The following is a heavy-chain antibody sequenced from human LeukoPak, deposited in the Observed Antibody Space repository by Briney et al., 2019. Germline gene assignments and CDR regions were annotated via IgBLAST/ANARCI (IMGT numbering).Heavy chain of an antibody. Sequence: SETLSLTCAVYGGSFSGYYWSWIRQPPGKGLEWIGEINHSGSTNYNPSLKSRVTISVDTSKNQFSLKLSSVTAADTAVYYCARRKYYGSGSLDYWGQGTLVTVSS. D-gene: IGHD3-10*01. CDR3: ARRKYYGSGSLDY. V-gene: IGHV4-34*01. J-gene: IGHJ4*02. CDR1: GGSFSGYY. CDR2: INHSGST.